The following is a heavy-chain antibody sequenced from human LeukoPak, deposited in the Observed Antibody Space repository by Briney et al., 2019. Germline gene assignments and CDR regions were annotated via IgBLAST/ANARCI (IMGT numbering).Heavy chain of an antibody. CDR3: AKSPYYYDSSGYYVLVHWYFDL. J-gene: IGHJ2*01. CDR2: ISGSGGST. CDR1: GFTFSSYA. Sequence: GGSLRLSCAASGFTFSSYAMSWVRQAPGKGLEWVSAISGSGGSTYYAHSVKGRFTISRDNSKNTLYLQMNSLRAEDTAVYYCAKSPYYYDSSGYYVLVHWYFDLWGRGTLVTVSS. V-gene: IGHV3-23*01. D-gene: IGHD3-22*01.